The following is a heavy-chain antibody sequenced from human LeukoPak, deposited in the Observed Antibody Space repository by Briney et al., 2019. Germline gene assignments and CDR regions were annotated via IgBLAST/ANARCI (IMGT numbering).Heavy chain of an antibody. D-gene: IGHD2-15*01. CDR1: GFTASSNY. V-gene: IGHV3-66*01. CDR2: IYSGGST. J-gene: IGHJ4*02. CDR3: ARDRGGLDY. Sequence: PGGSLSLSCAPSGFTASSNYMGWVPQAPGEGLEWVSVIYSGGSTYYADSVKGRFTISRDNSKNTLYLQMNSLRAEDTAVHYCARDRGGLDYWGQGTLVTVSS.